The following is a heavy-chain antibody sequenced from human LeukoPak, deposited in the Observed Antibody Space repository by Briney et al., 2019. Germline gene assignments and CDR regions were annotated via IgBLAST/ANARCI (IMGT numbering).Heavy chain of an antibody. CDR3: ARGRGSSYVYYYYYMDV. J-gene: IGHJ6*03. CDR1: GGSFSGYY. CDR2: INHSGGT. V-gene: IGHV4-34*01. Sequence: SETLSLTCAVYGGSFSGYYWSSIRQPPGKRLEWIGEINHSGGTNYTPSLKSRVTISVDTSKNQFSLKLSYVTAADTAVYYCARGRGSSYVYYYYYMDVWGKGTTVTVSS. D-gene: IGHD6-6*01.